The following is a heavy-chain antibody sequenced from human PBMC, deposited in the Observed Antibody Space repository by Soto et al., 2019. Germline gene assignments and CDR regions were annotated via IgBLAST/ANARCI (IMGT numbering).Heavy chain of an antibody. CDR3: ARDDYGGNSEAFDI. Sequence: ASGKVSCKASGYTFTGYYRHWVRQAPGQGLEWMGWINPNSGGTNYAQKFQGWVTMTRDTSISTAYMELSRLRSDDTAVYYCARDDYGGNSEAFDIWGQGTMVTVSS. V-gene: IGHV1-2*04. D-gene: IGHD4-17*01. CDR1: GYTFTGYY. J-gene: IGHJ3*02. CDR2: INPNSGGT.